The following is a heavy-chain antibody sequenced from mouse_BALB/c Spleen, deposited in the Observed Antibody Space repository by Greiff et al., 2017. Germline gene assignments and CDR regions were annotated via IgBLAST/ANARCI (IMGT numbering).Heavy chain of an antibody. CDR1: GYSITSDYA. Sequence: EVHLVESGPGLVKPSQSLSLTCTVSGYSITSDYAWYWIRQFPGNKLEWMGYISYSGSTSYNPSLKSRISITRDTSKNQFFLQLNSVTTEDTATYYCARESHCYGSSRFAYWGQGTLVTVSA. D-gene: IGHD1-1*01. CDR2: ISYSGST. J-gene: IGHJ3*01. CDR3: ARESHCYGSSRFAY. V-gene: IGHV3-2*02.